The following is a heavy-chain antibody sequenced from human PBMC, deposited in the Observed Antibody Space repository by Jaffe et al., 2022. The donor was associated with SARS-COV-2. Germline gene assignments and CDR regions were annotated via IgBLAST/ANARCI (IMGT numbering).Heavy chain of an antibody. CDR3: AHSSTYYDFWSGFSTQHFDY. J-gene: IGHJ4*02. D-gene: IGHD3-3*01. Sequence: QITLKESGPTLVKPTQTLTLTCTFSGFSLSTSGVGVGWIRQPPGKALEWLALIYWNDDKRYSPSLKSRLTITKDTSKNQVVLTMTNMDPVDTATYYCAHSSTYYDFWSGFSTQHFDYWGQGTLVTVSS. CDR2: IYWNDDK. V-gene: IGHV2-5*01. CDR1: GFSLSTSGVG.